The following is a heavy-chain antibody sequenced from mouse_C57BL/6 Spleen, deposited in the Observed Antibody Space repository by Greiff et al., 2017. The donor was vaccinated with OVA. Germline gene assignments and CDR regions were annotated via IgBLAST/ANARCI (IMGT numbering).Heavy chain of an antibody. Sequence: VQLQQPDAELVKPGASVKISCKASGYTFTDYSIHWMKQRPEQGLEWIGYIYPRDGSTKYNEKFKGKATLTVDKSSSTAYMQLNSLTSEDSAVYFGARDYYGSSYDFDYWGQGTTLTVSS. CDR2: IYPRDGST. CDR1: GYTFTDYS. CDR3: ARDYYGSSYDFDY. J-gene: IGHJ2*01. V-gene: IGHV1-78*01. D-gene: IGHD1-1*01.